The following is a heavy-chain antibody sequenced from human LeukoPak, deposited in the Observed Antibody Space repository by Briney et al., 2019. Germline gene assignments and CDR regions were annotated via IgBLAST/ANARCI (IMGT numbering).Heavy chain of an antibody. Sequence: GGSLRLSCAVSGFTFSSYEMNWVRQAPGKGLEWLSHISTSGNTIHYANSVEGRFTISRDDAKNSLYLQMNSLRVEDTALYFCARDATTAVGWVYMDVWGKGTTVTISS. J-gene: IGHJ6*03. CDR1: GFTFSSYE. D-gene: IGHD1-1*01. V-gene: IGHV3-48*03. CDR2: ISTSGNTI. CDR3: ARDATTAVGWVYMDV.